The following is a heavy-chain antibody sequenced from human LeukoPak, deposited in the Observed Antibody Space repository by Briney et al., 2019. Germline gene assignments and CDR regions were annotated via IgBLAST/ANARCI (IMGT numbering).Heavy chain of an antibody. D-gene: IGHD2-2*01. CDR2: ISDIGSI. V-gene: IGHV4-59*08. Sequence: SETLSLTCTVSGGSISSYYWSWIRQPPGKGLEWIAYISDIGSINYNPSLKSRVTISLDTSKNQFSLKLSSVTAADTAVYYCARGQGICSSTSCYLYYYGMDVWGQGTTVTVSS. J-gene: IGHJ6*02. CDR1: GGSISSYY. CDR3: ARGQGICSSTSCYLYYYGMDV.